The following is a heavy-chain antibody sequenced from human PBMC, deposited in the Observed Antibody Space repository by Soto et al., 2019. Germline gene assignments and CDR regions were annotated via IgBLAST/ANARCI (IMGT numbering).Heavy chain of an antibody. CDR1: GYTFTSYG. Sequence: VASVKVSCKASGYTFTSYGVSWVRQAPGQGLEWMGWISAYNGNTKYAQKLQGRVTMTTDTSTNTAYMDLRSLRSDDTAVYYCARDSPAVDYWGQGTLVTVSS. J-gene: IGHJ4*02. CDR2: ISAYNGNT. V-gene: IGHV1-18*01. CDR3: ARDSPAVDY.